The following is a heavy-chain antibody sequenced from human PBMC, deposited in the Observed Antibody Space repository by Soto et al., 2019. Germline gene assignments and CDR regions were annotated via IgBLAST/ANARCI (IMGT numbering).Heavy chain of an antibody. D-gene: IGHD2-15*01. CDR2: IYSGGST. V-gene: IGHV3-66*01. CDR3: ARTCSGGTCSFDY. J-gene: IGHJ4*02. Sequence: GGSLRLSCAASGFTVSSNYMSWVRQAPGKGLEWVSGIYSGGSTYYADSVKGRFTNSRDNSENTLYLQMNSLRAEDTAVYYCARTCSGGTCSFDYWGQGTLVTVSS. CDR1: GFTVSSNY.